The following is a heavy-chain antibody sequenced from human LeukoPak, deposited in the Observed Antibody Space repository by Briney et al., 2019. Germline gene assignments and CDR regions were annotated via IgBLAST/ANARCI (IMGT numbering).Heavy chain of an antibody. J-gene: IGHJ5*02. V-gene: IGHV4-4*02. CDR1: GGSISSSNW. CDR2: IYHSGST. CDR3: ARGGRLDWFDP. D-gene: IGHD3-3*01. Sequence: SGTLSLSCAVSGGSISSSNWWSWVRQPPGKGLEWIGEIYHSGSTNYNPSLKSRVTISVDTSKNQFSLKLSSVTAADTAVYYCARGGRLDWFDPWGQGTLVTVSS.